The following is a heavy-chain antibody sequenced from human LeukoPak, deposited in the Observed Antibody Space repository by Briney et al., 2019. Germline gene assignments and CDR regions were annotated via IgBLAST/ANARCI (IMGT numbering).Heavy chain of an antibody. V-gene: IGHV4-34*01. CDR1: GGSFSGYY. CDR2: INHSGST. J-gene: IGHJ5*02. CDR3: ASAYSNYSGWFDP. Sequence: PSETLSLTCAVYGGSFSGYYWSWIRHLPGKGLEWIGEINHSGSTNNNPSLKSRVTISVDTSKNQFSLKLSSVTAADTAVYYCASAYSNYSGWFDPWGQGTLVTVSS. D-gene: IGHD4-11*01.